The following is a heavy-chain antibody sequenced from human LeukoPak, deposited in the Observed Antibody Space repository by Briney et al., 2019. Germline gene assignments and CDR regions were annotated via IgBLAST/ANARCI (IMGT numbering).Heavy chain of an antibody. D-gene: IGHD1-26*01. CDR2: IYSGGST. Sequence: GGSLRLSCAASGFTVSSNYMSWVRQAPGKGLEWVSVIYSGGSTYYADSVKGRFTISRDNAKNSLYLQMNSLRADDTAIYYCARDKIVGPTTLDYWGQGTLVTVSS. V-gene: IGHV3-53*01. CDR1: GFTVSSNY. J-gene: IGHJ4*02. CDR3: ARDKIVGPTTLDY.